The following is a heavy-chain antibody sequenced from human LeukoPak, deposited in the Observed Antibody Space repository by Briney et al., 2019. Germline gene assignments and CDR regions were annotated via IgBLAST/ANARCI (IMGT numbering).Heavy chain of an antibody. CDR2: ISSNGGST. CDR3: ARGGHYYGSGKLDY. V-gene: IGHV3-64*01. D-gene: IGHD3-10*01. CDR1: GFTFSSYA. J-gene: IGHJ4*02. Sequence: PGGSLRLSCAASGFTFSSYAMHWVRQAPGKGLEYVSAISSNGGSTYYANSVKGRFTISRDNSKNTLYLQMGSLRAEDMAVYYCARGGHYYGSGKLDYWGQGTLVTVSS.